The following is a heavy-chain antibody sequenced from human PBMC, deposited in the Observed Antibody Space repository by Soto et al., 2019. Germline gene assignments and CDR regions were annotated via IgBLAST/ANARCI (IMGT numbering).Heavy chain of an antibody. CDR2: INAGNGNT. V-gene: IGHV1-3*01. Sequence: GASVKVSCKASGYTFTSYAMHWVRQAPGQRLEWMGWINAGNGNTKYSQKFQGRVTITRDTSASTAYMELSSLRSEDTAVYYCAREAGGSSSLYYYYYGMDVWGHGTTVTVSS. CDR3: AREAGGSSSLYYYYYGMDV. CDR1: GYTFTSYA. J-gene: IGHJ6*02. D-gene: IGHD6-6*01.